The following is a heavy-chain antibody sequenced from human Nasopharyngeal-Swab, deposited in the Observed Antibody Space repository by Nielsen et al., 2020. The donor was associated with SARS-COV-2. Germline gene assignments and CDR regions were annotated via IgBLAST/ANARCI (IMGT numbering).Heavy chain of an antibody. CDR3: ARRETIVGSFDY. J-gene: IGHJ4*02. V-gene: IGHV4-59*08. Sequence: SETLSLTCTVSGDSISSYYWSWIRQPPGKGLEWIGYIYYSGSTDYNPSLKGRVTISVDTSKNQFSLKLNSVTAADTAVYYCARRETIVGSFDYWGQGTLVTVSS. CDR2: IYYSGST. CDR1: GDSISSYY. D-gene: IGHD1-26*01.